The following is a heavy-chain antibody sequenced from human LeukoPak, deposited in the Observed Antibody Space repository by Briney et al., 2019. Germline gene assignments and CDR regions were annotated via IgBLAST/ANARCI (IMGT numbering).Heavy chain of an antibody. CDR2: ISWNSGSI. CDR1: GFTFDDYA. CDR3: ARTELPYSSSWYGDWFDP. V-gene: IGHV3-9*01. Sequence: GRSLRLSCVASGFTFDDYAMHWVRQAPGKGLEWVSGISWNSGSIGYADSVKGRFTISRDNAKNSLYLQMNSLRAEDTAVYYCARTELPYSSSWYGDWFDPWGQGTLVTVSS. D-gene: IGHD6-13*01. J-gene: IGHJ5*02.